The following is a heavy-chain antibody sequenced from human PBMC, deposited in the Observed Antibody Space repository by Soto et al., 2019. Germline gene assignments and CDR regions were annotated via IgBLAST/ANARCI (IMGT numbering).Heavy chain of an antibody. CDR2: VNPIVSMS. CDR3: AGSYGSGYRAFDY. CDR1: GDTFNFYS. J-gene: IGHJ4*02. V-gene: IGHV1-69*02. D-gene: IGHD3-10*01. Sequence: QVQLVQSGAEVKRPGSSVKVSCKASGDTFNFYSINWVRQAPGLGLEWMGRVNPIVSMSNYAQKFQGRVTMTADKSTSTAYMELSSLRSEDTGIYYCAGSYGSGYRAFDYWGQGALVTVSS.